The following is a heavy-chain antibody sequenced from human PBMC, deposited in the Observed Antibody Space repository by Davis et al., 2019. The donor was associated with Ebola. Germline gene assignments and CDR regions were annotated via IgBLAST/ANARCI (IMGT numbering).Heavy chain of an antibody. Sequence: GGSLRLSCAASGFTFSSYWMSWVRQAPGKGLEWVANIKQDGSEKYYVDSVKGRFTISRDNAKNSLYLQMNSLRAEDTAVYYSAREGTIRGVNFDYWGQGTLVTVSS. CDR1: GFTFSSYW. J-gene: IGHJ4*02. CDR3: AREGTIRGVNFDY. CDR2: IKQDGSEK. D-gene: IGHD3-10*01. V-gene: IGHV3-7*03.